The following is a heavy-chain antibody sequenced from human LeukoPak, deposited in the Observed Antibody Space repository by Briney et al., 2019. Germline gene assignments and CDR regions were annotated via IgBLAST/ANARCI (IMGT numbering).Heavy chain of an antibody. CDR2: IYSGGST. CDR3: ARVLSPGEGSPSYDAFDI. J-gene: IGHJ3*02. D-gene: IGHD3-10*01. V-gene: IGHV3-66*01. CDR1: GFTVSSNY. Sequence: GGSLRLSCAASGFTVSSNYMSWVRQAPGKGLEWVSVIYSGGSTYYADSVKGRFTISRDNSKNTLYLQMNSLRAEDTAVYYCARVLSPGEGSPSYDAFDIWGQGTMVTVSS.